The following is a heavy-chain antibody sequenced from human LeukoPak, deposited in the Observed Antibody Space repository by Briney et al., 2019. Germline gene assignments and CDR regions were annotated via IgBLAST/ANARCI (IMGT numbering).Heavy chain of an antibody. CDR3: TTGTWIQLWLADY. CDR2: IKSDGGST. V-gene: IGHV3-74*01. CDR1: GFTFSSYW. D-gene: IGHD5-18*01. Sequence: PGGSLRLSCAASGFTFSSYWMHWVRQAPGKGLVWVSRIKSDGGSTYYADSVKGRFTISRDNSKNTLFLQMNSLKTEDTAVYYCTTGTWIQLWLADYWGQGTLVTVSS. J-gene: IGHJ4*02.